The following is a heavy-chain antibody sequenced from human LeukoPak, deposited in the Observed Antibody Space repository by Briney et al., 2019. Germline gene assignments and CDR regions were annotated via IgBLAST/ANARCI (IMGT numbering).Heavy chain of an antibody. CDR2: ISSSSSYK. J-gene: IGHJ6*02. CDR3: ARVSNYGMDV. Sequence: GGSLRLSCAASGFTFSSYSMNWVRQAPGKGLDWVSSISSSSSYKYYADSVKGLFTISRDNAKNSLYLQMNSLRAQDTAVYYCARVSNYGMDVWGQGTTVTVSS. V-gene: IGHV3-21*01. CDR1: GFTFSSYS. D-gene: IGHD4-11*01.